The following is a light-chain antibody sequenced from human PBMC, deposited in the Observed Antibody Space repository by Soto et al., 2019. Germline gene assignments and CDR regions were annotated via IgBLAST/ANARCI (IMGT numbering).Light chain of an antibody. CDR2: GAS. J-gene: IGKJ4*01. V-gene: IGKV3-15*01. CDR1: ESVSSN. Sequence: EIVMTQSPATLSVSPGERATLSCRASESVSSNLAWYQQKPGLAPRLLIYGASTRATGIPARFSGSGSGTEFTHTISSLQSEDFAVYYCQQSNNWLPLLFGGGTMVEIK. CDR3: QQSNNWLPLL.